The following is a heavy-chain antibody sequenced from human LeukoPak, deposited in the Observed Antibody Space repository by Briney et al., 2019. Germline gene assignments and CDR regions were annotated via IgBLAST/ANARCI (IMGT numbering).Heavy chain of an antibody. V-gene: IGHV4-59*12. J-gene: IGHJ4*02. Sequence: SETLSLTCTVSGGSINNYYWSWIRQPPGEGLEWIGYIYYSGSTNYNPSLKSRVTISVDTSKNQFSLKLSSVTAADTAVYYCARTVDIVATITHWGQGTLVTVSS. CDR1: GGSINNYY. CDR2: IYYSGST. D-gene: IGHD5-12*01. CDR3: ARTVDIVATITH.